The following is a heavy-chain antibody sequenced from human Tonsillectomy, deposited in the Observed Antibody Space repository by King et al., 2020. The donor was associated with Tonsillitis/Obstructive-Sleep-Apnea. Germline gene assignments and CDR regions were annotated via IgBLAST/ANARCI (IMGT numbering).Heavy chain of an antibody. Sequence: VQLVESGGGLVQPGGSLKLSCAASGFTFSGSAMHWVRQASGKGLEWVCRIRSKANSYATAYAASVKGRFTISRDDSKNTAYLQMNSLKTEDTAVYYCTRRSIAVAGRGLDAFDIWGQGTMVTVSS. CDR1: GFTFSGSA. CDR2: IRSKANSYAT. CDR3: TRRSIAVAGRGLDAFDI. J-gene: IGHJ3*02. V-gene: IGHV3-73*01. D-gene: IGHD6-19*01.